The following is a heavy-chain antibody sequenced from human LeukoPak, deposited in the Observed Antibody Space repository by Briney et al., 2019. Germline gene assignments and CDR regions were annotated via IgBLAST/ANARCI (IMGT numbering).Heavy chain of an antibody. V-gene: IGHV4-61*02. CDR3: ARAVGSGSFQTYYYYMDV. J-gene: IGHJ6*03. CDR1: GGSISSSSYY. Sequence: PSETLSLTCTVSGGSISSSSYYWSWIRQPAGKGLEWIGRIYTSGSTNYNPSLKSRVTMSVDTSKNQFSPKLSSVTAADTAVYYCARAVGSGSFQTYYYYMDVWGKGTTVTISS. D-gene: IGHD3-10*01. CDR2: IYTSGST.